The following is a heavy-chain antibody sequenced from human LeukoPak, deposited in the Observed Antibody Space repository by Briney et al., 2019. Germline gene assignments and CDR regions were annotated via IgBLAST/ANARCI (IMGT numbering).Heavy chain of an antibody. D-gene: IGHD3-22*01. CDR1: GGSISSYY. J-gene: IGHJ2*01. V-gene: IGHV4-4*07. Sequence: SETLPLTCTVSGGSISSYYWSWIRQPAGKGLEWIGRIYTSGSTNYNPSLKSRVTMSVDTSKNQFSLKLSSVTAADTAVYYCARLDYYDSSGTNWYFDLWGRGTLVTVSS. CDR2: IYTSGST. CDR3: ARLDYYDSSGTNWYFDL.